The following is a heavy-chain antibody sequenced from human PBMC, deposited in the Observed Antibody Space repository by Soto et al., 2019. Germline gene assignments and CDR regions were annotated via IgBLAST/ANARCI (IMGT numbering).Heavy chain of an antibody. CDR2: ISPYTGNT. J-gene: IGHJ6*02. V-gene: IGHV1-18*01. D-gene: IGHD3-16*01. CDR3: VMVDNYVTPTPRDV. Sequence: QVQLVQSGDEVKKPGASVKVSCKASGYIFVNYGIAWVRQAPGQGLEWMGWISPYTGNTHSATKVQGRLTMTTDTSASTAYMDLGSRTSDDTAVYYCVMVDNYVTPTPRDVWGQGTTVTVSS. CDR1: GYIFVNYG.